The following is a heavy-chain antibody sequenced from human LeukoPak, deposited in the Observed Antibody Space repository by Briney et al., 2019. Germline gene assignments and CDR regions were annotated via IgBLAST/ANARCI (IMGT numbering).Heavy chain of an antibody. Sequence: GGSLRLSCAASGFTFSSYSMNWVRQAPGKGLEWVSSISSSSSYIYYADSVKGRFTISRDKAKKSLYLQMNSLRAEDTAVYYCARALRVGSSWYYFDYWGQGTLVTVSS. CDR2: ISSSSSYI. V-gene: IGHV3-21*01. CDR1: GFTFSSYS. D-gene: IGHD6-13*01. J-gene: IGHJ4*02. CDR3: ARALRVGSSWYYFDY.